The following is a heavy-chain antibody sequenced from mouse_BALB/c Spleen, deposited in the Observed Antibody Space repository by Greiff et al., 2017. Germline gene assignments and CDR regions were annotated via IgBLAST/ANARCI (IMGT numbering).Heavy chain of an antibody. D-gene: IGHD2-4*01. CDR3: AKGYYDYEDYAMDY. CDR2: ISSGSSTI. Sequence: EVHLVESGGGLVQPGGSRKLSCAASGFTFSSFGMHWVRQAPEKGLEWVAYISSGSSTIYYADTVKGRFTISRDNPKNTLFLQMTSLRSEDTAMYYCAKGYYDYEDYAMDYWGQGTSVTVSS. V-gene: IGHV5-17*02. CDR1: GFTFSSFG. J-gene: IGHJ4*01.